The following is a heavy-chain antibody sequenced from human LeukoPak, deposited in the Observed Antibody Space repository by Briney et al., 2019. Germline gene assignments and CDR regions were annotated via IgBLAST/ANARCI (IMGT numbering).Heavy chain of an antibody. CDR3: AKDGVDYYGSGSYYTY. V-gene: IGHV3-9*01. Sequence: GGSLRLSCAASGLTFDDYAMHWVRQAPGKGLEWVSGISWNSGSIGYADSVKGRFTISRDNAKNSLYLQMNSLRAEDTALYYCAKDGVDYYGSGSYYTYWGQGTLVTVSS. J-gene: IGHJ4*02. D-gene: IGHD3-10*01. CDR2: ISWNSGSI. CDR1: GLTFDDYA.